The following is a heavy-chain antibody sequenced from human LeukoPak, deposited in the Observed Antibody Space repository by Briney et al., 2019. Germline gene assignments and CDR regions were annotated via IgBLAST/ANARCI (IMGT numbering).Heavy chain of an antibody. D-gene: IGHD2-15*01. V-gene: IGHV3-23*01. CDR3: AKDYCSGGSCYYFDY. J-gene: IGHJ4*02. CDR2: ISGSGGST. CDR1: GFTFSSYA. Sequence: GGSLRLSCAASGFTFSSYAMSWVRQAPGKGLEWVSAISGSGGSTYYADSVKGRFTISRDNSKNTLYLQMNSLRAEDTAVYYCAKDYCSGGSCYYFDYWGQGTLITVSS.